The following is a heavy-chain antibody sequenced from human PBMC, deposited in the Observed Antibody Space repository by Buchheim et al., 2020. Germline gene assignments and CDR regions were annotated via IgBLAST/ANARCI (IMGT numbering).Heavy chain of an antibody. CDR3: ARGSGYSYGFRSDNDY. J-gene: IGHJ4*02. CDR2: ISSSSTYI. V-gene: IGHV3-21*01. D-gene: IGHD5-18*01. CDR1: GFTFSSYS. Sequence: EVQLVESGGGLVKPGGSLRLSCAASGFTFSSYSMNWVRQAPGKGLEWVSSISSSSTYIYYADSVKGRFTISRDNAKNSLYLQMNSLRAEDTAVYYCARGSGYSYGFRSDNDYWGQGTL.